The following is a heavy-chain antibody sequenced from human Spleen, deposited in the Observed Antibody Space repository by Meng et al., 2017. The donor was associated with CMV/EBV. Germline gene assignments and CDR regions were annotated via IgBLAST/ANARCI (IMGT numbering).Heavy chain of an antibody. Sequence: ASVKVSCKASGYTFTAHLIQWVRQAPGQGLEWMGWINPNNDDTGYAQKFQGRVTMSRDTSISTAYMELHRLRSDDTAVYYCARLERGRYDILTGHKGHWFDPWGQGTLVTVSS. CDR3: ARLERGRYDILTGHKGHWFDP. J-gene: IGHJ5*02. D-gene: IGHD3-9*01. CDR2: INPNNDDT. CDR1: GYTFTAHL. V-gene: IGHV1-2*02.